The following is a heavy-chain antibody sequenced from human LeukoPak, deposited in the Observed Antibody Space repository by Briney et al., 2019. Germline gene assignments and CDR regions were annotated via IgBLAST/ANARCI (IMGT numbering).Heavy chain of an antibody. V-gene: IGHV1-8*01. Sequence: ASVKVSCKASGYTFTSYDINWVRQATGQGLEWMGWMNPNSGNTGYAQKFQGRVTMTRNTSISTAYMELSSLRSEDTTVYYCARAGRRGYGSGSYRPTLYYFDYWGQGTLVTVSS. J-gene: IGHJ4*02. CDR2: MNPNSGNT. CDR1: GYTFTSYD. CDR3: ARAGRRGYGSGSYRPTLYYFDY. D-gene: IGHD3-10*01.